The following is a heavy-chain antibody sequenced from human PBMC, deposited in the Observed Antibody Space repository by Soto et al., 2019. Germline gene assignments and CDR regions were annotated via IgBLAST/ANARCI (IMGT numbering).Heavy chain of an antibody. J-gene: IGHJ4*02. V-gene: IGHV3-30*18. CDR1: GFTFSSYG. CDR2: ISYDGSKT. D-gene: IGHD6-19*01. Sequence: RKLSCAASGFTFSSYGLHWVRQAPGEGLEWVALISYDGSKTYYADSVKGRFTISRDNSKNTLYLQMNSLRAEDTAVYYCAKMGSGCYNLDYWRQGSLVTLSS. CDR3: AKMGSGCYNLDY.